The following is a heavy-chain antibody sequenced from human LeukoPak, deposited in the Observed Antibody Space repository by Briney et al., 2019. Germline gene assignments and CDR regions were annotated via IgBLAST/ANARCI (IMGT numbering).Heavy chain of an antibody. CDR2: INHSGST. J-gene: IGHJ4*02. V-gene: IGHV4-34*01. Sequence: SETLSLTCAVYGGSFSGYYWSWIRQPPGKGLEWIGEINHSGSTNYNPSLKSRVTISVDTSKNQFSLKLSSVTAADTAVYYCARGPYDYVWGSHCYTFDYWGQGTLVTVSS. CDR3: ARGPYDYVWGSHCYTFDY. CDR1: GGSFSGYY. D-gene: IGHD3-16*02.